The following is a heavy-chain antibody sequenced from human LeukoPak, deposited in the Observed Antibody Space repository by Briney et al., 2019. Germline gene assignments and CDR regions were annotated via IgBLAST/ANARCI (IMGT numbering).Heavy chain of an antibody. J-gene: IGHJ4*02. CDR3: AIYRGYYFDY. D-gene: IGHD2-2*02. CDR2: INHSGST. Sequence: SETLSLTCAVYGGSFSGYYWSWIRQPPGKGLEWIGEINHSGSTNYNPSLKSRVTISVDTSKNQFSLKLSSVTAADTAAYYCAIYRGYYFDYWGQGTLVTVSS. CDR1: GGSFSGYY. V-gene: IGHV4-34*01.